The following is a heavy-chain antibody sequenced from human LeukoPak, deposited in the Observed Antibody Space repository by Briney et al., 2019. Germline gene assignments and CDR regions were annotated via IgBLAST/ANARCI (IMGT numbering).Heavy chain of an antibody. CDR2: IYTSGST. Sequence: SETLSLTCTVSGGSISSYYWSWIRQPAGKGLEWIGRIYTSGSTNYNSSLKSRVTISIDTSKKQFSLRLNAVTAADTAVFYCASLRVPGYFDYWGQGTLVTVSS. CDR3: ASLRVPGYFDY. V-gene: IGHV4-4*07. CDR1: GGSISSYY. J-gene: IGHJ4*03. D-gene: IGHD3-16*01.